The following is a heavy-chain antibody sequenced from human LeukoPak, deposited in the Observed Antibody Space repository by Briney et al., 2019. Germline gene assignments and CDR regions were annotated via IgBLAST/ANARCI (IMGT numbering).Heavy chain of an antibody. CDR2: ISYDGSNK. J-gene: IGHJ4*02. D-gene: IGHD3-9*01. V-gene: IGHV3-30*18. Sequence: GGSLRLSCAASGFTFSSYGMHWVRQAPGKGLEWVAVISYDGSNKYYADSVKGRFTISRDNSKNTLYLQMDSLRAEDTAVYYCAKSHVSTATGTGRYFDYWGQGTLVTVSS. CDR1: GFTFSSYG. CDR3: AKSHVSTATGTGRYFDY.